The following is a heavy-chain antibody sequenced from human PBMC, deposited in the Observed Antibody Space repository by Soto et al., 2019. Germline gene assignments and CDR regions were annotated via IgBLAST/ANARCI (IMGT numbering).Heavy chain of an antibody. D-gene: IGHD1-1*01. CDR1: GYAFTTYG. V-gene: IGHV1-18*01. J-gene: IGHJ4*02. CDR3: ARGRYGDY. CDR2: VSAHNGNT. Sequence: QVPLVQSGAEVKKPGASVKVSCKGSGYAFTTYGITWVRQAPGQGLEWMGWVSAHNGNTNYAQKLQGRVTVTRDTSTSTAYMARRSLRSDDTAVYYCARGRYGDYWGQGALVTVSS.